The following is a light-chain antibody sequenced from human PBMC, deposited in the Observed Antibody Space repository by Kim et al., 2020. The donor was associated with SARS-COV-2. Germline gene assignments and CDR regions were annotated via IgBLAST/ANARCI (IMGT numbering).Light chain of an antibody. CDR2: QDS. CDR3: QAWDSSTAEV. J-gene: IGLJ1*01. Sequence: SYELTQPPSVSVSPGQIASITCSGDKLGDKYACWYQQKPGQSPVLVIYQDSKRPSGIPERFSGSNSGNTATLTISGTQAMDEADYYCQAWDSSTAEVFGT. V-gene: IGLV3-1*01. CDR1: KLGDKY.